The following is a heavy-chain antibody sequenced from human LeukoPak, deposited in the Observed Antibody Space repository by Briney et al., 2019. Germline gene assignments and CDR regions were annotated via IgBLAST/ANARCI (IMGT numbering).Heavy chain of an antibody. D-gene: IGHD4-23*01. Sequence: PSETLSLTCAVYGGSFSGYYWSWIRQPPGKGLEWIGEINHSGSTNYNPSLKSRVTISVDTSKNQFSLKLSSVTAADTAVYYCARGYGGDAFDIWGQGTMVTVSS. CDR3: ARGYGGDAFDI. CDR1: GGSFSGYY. V-gene: IGHV4-34*01. J-gene: IGHJ3*02. CDR2: INHSGST.